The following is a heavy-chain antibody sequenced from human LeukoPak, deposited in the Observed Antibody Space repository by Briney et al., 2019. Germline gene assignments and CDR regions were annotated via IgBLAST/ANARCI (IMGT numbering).Heavy chain of an antibody. CDR1: GFTFSTYE. J-gene: IGHJ4*02. V-gene: IGHV3-48*03. CDR2: TTTGGSTI. D-gene: IGHD1-26*01. Sequence: PGGSLRLSCAASGFTFSTYEINWVRQAPGKGLEWVSYTTTGGSTIYHADSVKGRFTISRDNAKNSLYLQMNSLRAEDTAVYYCASRSPSLPWAFYYWGQGTLVTVSS. CDR3: ASRSPSLPWAFYY.